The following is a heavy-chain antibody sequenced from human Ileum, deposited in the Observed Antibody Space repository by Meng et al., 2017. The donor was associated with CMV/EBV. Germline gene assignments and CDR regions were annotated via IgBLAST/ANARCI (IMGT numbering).Heavy chain of an antibody. J-gene: IGHJ4*02. V-gene: IGHV3-48*04. D-gene: IGHD1-26*01. CDR1: GFTFSSYS. CDR2: ISSSSSTI. CDR3: ARDGNQGDY. Sequence: GESLKISCAASGFTFSSYSMNWVRQAPGKGLEWVSYISSSSSTIYYVDSVRGRFTISRDNAKNSLYLQMNSLRAEDTAVYYCARDGNQGDYWGQGTLVTVSS.